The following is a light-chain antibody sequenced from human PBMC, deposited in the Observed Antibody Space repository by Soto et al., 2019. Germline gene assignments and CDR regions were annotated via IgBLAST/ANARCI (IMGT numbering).Light chain of an antibody. V-gene: IGKV3-15*01. J-gene: IGKJ1*01. CDR2: GAS. CDR3: EQYNNWPTWT. Sequence: EIVMTQSPATLSVSPGERATLSCRASQSVSSNLAWYKQKPGQHPRLLIYGASTRATGIPARFSGSGSGTEFTLTISSLQSEDFAVYYGEQYNNWPTWTFGQGTKVDIK. CDR1: QSVSSN.